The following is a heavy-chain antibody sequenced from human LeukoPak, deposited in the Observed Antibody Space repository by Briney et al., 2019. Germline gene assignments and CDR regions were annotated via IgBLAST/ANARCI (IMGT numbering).Heavy chain of an antibody. V-gene: IGHV4-34*01. D-gene: IGHD2-2*01. J-gene: IGHJ4*02. CDR3: ARGFKSGIRSNRTYKLLPIYYFDY. CDR1: GGSFSGYY. Sequence: PSETLSLACAVYGGSFSGYYRSWIRQPPGKGLEWIGEINHSGSTNYNPSLKSRVTISVDTSKNQFSLKLSSVTAADTAVYYCARGFKSGIRSNRTYKLLPIYYFDYWGQGTLVTVSS. CDR2: INHSGST.